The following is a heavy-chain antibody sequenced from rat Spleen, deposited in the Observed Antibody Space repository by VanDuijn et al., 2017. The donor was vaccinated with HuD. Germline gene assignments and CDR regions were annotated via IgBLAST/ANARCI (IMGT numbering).Heavy chain of an antibody. D-gene: IGHD1-9*01. V-gene: IGHV5-25*01. J-gene: IGHJ2*01. CDR1: GFTFSNYY. CDR3: ARRHYGYTDYFDY. Sequence: EVQLVESGGGLVQPGGSLKLSCAASGFTFSNYYMAWVRQAPTKGLEWVAYISAGGGSTYYPDSVKGRFTISRDNAKSTLSLQMDSLRSEDTATYYCARRHYGYTDYFDYWGQGVMVTVSS. CDR2: ISAGGGST.